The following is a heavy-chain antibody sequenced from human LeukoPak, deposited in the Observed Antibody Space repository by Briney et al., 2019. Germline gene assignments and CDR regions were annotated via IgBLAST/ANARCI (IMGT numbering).Heavy chain of an antibody. J-gene: IGHJ4*02. D-gene: IGHD2-2*01. CDR3: ARAPTVLVGYCSSSSCQADY. V-gene: IGHV3-7*01. CDR2: IKQDGSEK. Sequence: GGSLRLSCAASGFTFSSYWMSWVRQAPGKGLEWVANIKQDGSEKYYADSVKGRFTISRDNAKNSLYLQMNSLRVEDTAVYYCARAPTVLVGYCSSSSCQADYWGQGTLVTVSS. CDR1: GFTFSSYW.